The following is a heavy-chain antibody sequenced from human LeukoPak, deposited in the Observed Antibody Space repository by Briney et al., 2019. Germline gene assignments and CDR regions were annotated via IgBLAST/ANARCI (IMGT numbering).Heavy chain of an antibody. Sequence: GGSLRLSCAASGFTFSSYAMSWVRQAPGKGLEWVSAISGSGGSTYYADSVKGRFTISRDKSKNTLYLQMNSLRAEDTAVYYCAKDLTYGDYAGGDGFDIWGQGTMVTVSS. J-gene: IGHJ3*02. D-gene: IGHD4-17*01. V-gene: IGHV3-23*01. CDR2: ISGSGGST. CDR3: AKDLTYGDYAGGDGFDI. CDR1: GFTFSSYA.